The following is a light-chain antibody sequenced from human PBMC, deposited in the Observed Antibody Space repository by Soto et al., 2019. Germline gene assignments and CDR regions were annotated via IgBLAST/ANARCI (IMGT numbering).Light chain of an antibody. J-gene: IGKJ1*01. V-gene: IGKV1-5*03. CDR3: QLYST. CDR2: KAS. Sequence: DIPMIQSPSTLSASVGDRVTITCRASQSVSSWLAWYQQKPGKAPKLLIYKASSLESGVPSRFSGSGSGTEFTLTISSLQPDDFATYYCQLYSTFGQGTKVEIK. CDR1: QSVSSW.